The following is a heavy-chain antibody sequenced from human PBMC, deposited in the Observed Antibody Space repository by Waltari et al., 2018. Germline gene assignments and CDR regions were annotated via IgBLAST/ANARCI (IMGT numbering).Heavy chain of an antibody. J-gene: IGHJ4*02. CDR1: GGSLSSYY. V-gene: IGHV4-59*01. Sequence: QVQLQESGPGLVKPSETLSLTCTGSGGSLSSYYWSWIRQPPGKGLEWTGYIYHSGSTNYNPSRKSRVTISVDTSKNQFSLKLSSVTAADTAVYYCARGGWHYFDYWGQGTLVTVSS. CDR3: ARGGWHYFDY. D-gene: IGHD3-22*01. CDR2: IYHSGST.